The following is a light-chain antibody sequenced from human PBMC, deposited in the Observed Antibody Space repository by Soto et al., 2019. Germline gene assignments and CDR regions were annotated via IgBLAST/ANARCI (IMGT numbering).Light chain of an antibody. CDR2: GNS. Sequence: QSVLTQPPSVSGAPGQRVTISVTGRNSNIGAGYDVHWYKQLPGTAPKLLIYGNSNRPSGVPDRFSGSKSGTSASLAITGLQSEDEADYYCQSYDSSLSAPFGGGTKLTVL. J-gene: IGLJ2*01. CDR3: QSYDSSLSAP. V-gene: IGLV1-40*01. CDR1: NSNIGAGYD.